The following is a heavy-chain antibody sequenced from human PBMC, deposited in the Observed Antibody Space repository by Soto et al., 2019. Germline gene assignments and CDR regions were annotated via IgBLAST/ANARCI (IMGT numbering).Heavy chain of an antibody. CDR2: MDKDGSIT. V-gene: IGHV3-74*01. D-gene: IGHD2-2*01. CDR3: TRAVPAKCSSTSGADHSPDV. J-gene: IGHJ6*04. Sequence: EVQLVESGGGIVQPGGSLRLSCAASGFTFSRHWMHWVRQSPGKGLVWVSRMDKDGSITNYADSVKGRFTISRDNARNTLYLKMHSLRVEDTGVYFGTRAVPAKCSSTSGADHSPDVWCKGTAVTVSS. CDR1: GFTFSRHW.